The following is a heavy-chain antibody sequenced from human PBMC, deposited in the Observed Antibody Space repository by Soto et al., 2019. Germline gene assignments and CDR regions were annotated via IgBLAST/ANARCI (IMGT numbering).Heavy chain of an antibody. CDR2: ISAYNGNT. D-gene: IGHD3-3*01. V-gene: IGHV1-18*04. CDR1: GYTFTSYG. J-gene: IGHJ4*02. Sequence: AFVKVSCKASGYTFTSYGISWVRQAPGQGLEWMGWISAYNGNTNYAQKLQGRVTMTTDTSTSTAYMELRSLRSDDTAVYYCARDARARHDFWSGYYKYYFDYWGQGTLVTVSS. CDR3: ARDARARHDFWSGYYKYYFDY.